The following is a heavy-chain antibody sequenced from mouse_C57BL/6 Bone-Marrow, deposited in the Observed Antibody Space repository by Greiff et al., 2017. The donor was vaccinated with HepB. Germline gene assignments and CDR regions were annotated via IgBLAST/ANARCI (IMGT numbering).Heavy chain of an antibody. CDR1: GFTFSSYA. CDR3: ARDYYYGSTYYYAMDY. D-gene: IGHD1-1*01. Sequence: VQLKESGGGLVKPGGSLKLSCAASGFTFSSYAMSWVRQTPEKRLEWVATISDGGSYTYYPDNVKGRFTLARDNAKNNLYLQMSHLKSEDTAMYYCARDYYYGSTYYYAMDYWGQGTSVTVSA. CDR2: ISDGGSYT. V-gene: IGHV5-4*01. J-gene: IGHJ4*01.